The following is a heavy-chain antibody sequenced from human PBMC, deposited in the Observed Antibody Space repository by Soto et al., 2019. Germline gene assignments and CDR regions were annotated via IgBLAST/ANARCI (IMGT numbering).Heavy chain of an antibody. Sequence: SETLSLTCTVSGGSISSYCWTWIRQPPGKGLEWIGYIYYSGSTNYNPSLKSRVTISVDTSKNQFSLKLSSVTAADTAVYYCARIQVVRGVTNWFDPWGQGTLVTVSS. CDR3: ARIQVVRGVTNWFDP. D-gene: IGHD3-10*01. CDR1: GGSISSYC. J-gene: IGHJ5*02. CDR2: IYYSGST. V-gene: IGHV4-59*01.